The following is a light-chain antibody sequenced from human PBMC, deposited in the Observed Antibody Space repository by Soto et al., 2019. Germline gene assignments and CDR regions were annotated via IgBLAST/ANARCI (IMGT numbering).Light chain of an antibody. J-gene: IGKJ4*01. V-gene: IGKV3-11*01. Sequence: EIVLTQSPATLSLSPGERATLSCRASQSVSNYLAWYQQKPGQTPRLLIYDASNRATGIPDRFSGRGSGTAFTLTISSLEPEDFAVYYCQHRSNWPPLTFGGGTKVEIK. CDR3: QHRSNWPPLT. CDR2: DAS. CDR1: QSVSNY.